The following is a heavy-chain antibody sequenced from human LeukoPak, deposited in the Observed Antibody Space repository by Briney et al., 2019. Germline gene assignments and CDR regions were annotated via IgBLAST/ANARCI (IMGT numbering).Heavy chain of an antibody. J-gene: IGHJ3*02. CDR2: INPNNGGT. CDR3: ARDQGRRWLQLGNDAFDI. V-gene: IGHV1-2*02. D-gene: IGHD5-24*01. Sequence: ASVKVSCKASGYTFTDFYLHWVRQAPGQGLEWMAWINPNNGGTNYAQKFQGRVTMTRDTSISTAYMELRSLRSDDTAVYYCARDQGRRWLQLGNDAFDIWGQGTMVTLSS. CDR1: GYTFTDFY.